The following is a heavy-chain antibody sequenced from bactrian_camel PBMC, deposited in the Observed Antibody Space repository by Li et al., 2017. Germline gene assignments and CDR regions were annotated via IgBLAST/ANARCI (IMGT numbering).Heavy chain of an antibody. CDR2: IRSDSST. J-gene: IGHJ4*01. V-gene: IGHV3S57*01. CDR3: NTGAGLRPTCDLNY. Sequence: HVQLVESGGGSVQTGGSLRLSCAASRYTYSSGRMGWYRRFPGQERRLVAAIRSDSSTWYRGDVEGRFTISQDNSKNTVYLQMNNLKLEDTAMYYCNTGAGLRPTCDLNYWGQGTQVTVS. CDR1: RYTYSSGR. D-gene: IGHD3*01.